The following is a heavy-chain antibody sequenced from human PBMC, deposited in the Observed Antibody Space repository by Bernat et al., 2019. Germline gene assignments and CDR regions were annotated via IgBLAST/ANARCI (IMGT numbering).Heavy chain of an antibody. CDR2: IYLDDDK. Sequence: QITLKESGPTLVKPTQTLTLTCTFSGFSLSTSGVGVGWIRQPPGKALEWLALIYLDDDKRYSPSLKSRLTITKDTSKNQVVLTMTNMDPVDTATYYCAHSAPHYYDSSGYPVYYFDYWGQGTLVTVSS. J-gene: IGHJ4*02. D-gene: IGHD3-22*01. V-gene: IGHV2-5*02. CDR3: AHSAPHYYDSSGYPVYYFDY. CDR1: GFSLSTSGVG.